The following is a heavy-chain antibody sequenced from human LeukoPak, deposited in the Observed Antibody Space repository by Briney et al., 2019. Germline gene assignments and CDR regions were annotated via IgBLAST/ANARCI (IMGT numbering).Heavy chain of an antibody. V-gene: IGHV5-51*01. Sequence: GESLKISCKGSGYRFTSYWLGWVRQMPGKGLEWMGIIYPGDSHTRYSPSFQGQVTISADKSISTAYLQWSSLKASDTAMYYCARGRQWLVQCWFDPWGQGTLVTVSP. CDR1: GYRFTSYW. CDR3: ARGRQWLVQCWFDP. J-gene: IGHJ5*02. CDR2: IYPGDSHT. D-gene: IGHD6-19*01.